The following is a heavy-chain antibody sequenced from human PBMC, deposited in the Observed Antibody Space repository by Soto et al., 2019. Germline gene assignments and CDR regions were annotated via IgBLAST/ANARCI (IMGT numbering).Heavy chain of an antibody. CDR1: GFTFDDYA. Sequence: GGSLRLSCAASGFTFDDYAMHWVRQAPGKGLEWVSGISWNSGSIGYADSVKGRFTISRDNAKNSLYLQMNSLRAEDTALYYCAKDISHGDAENSYYYMDVWGKGTTVTVSS. J-gene: IGHJ6*03. CDR2: ISWNSGSI. D-gene: IGHD4-17*01. V-gene: IGHV3-9*01. CDR3: AKDISHGDAENSYYYMDV.